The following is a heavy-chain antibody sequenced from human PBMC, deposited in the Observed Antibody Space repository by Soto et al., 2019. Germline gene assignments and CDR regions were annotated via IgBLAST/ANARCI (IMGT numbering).Heavy chain of an antibody. V-gene: IGHV1-69*01. Sequence: QVQLVQSGAEVKKPGSSVKVSCKASGGTFSSYAISWVRQAPGQGLEWMGGIIPIFGTANYAQKFQGRVTITADESTSTAYMELSSLRSEDTAVYYCARDWQQLVGRSGYNWFDPWGQGTLVTVSS. CDR1: GGTFSSYA. D-gene: IGHD6-13*01. CDR2: IIPIFGTA. J-gene: IGHJ5*02. CDR3: ARDWQQLVGRSGYNWFDP.